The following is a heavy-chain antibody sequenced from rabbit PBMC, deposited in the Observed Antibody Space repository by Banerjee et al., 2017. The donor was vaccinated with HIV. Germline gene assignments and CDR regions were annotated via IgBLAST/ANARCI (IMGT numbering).Heavy chain of an antibody. D-gene: IGHD1-1*01. CDR3: ARDEYSSGGYVFNL. V-gene: IGHV1S40*01. CDR2: IGTGSGST. Sequence: QQLVESGGGLVKPGASLTLTCKASGFSFSSGYYMCWVRQAPGKGLEWIGCIGTGSGSTYYASWAKGRFTISKTSSTTVTLQMTSLTAADTATYFCARDEYSSGGYVFNLWGPGTLVTVS. J-gene: IGHJ4*01. CDR1: GFSFSSGYY.